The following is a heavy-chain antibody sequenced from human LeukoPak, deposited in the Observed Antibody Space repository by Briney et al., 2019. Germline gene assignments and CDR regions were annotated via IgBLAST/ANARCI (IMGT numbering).Heavy chain of an antibody. Sequence: SETLSLTCTVSGGSISSYYWSWIRQPAGKGLEWIGRIYTSGSTNYNPSLKSRVTMSVDTSKNQFSLKLSSVTAADTAVYYCAGDDGDYARGAFDIWGQGTMVTVSS. CDR2: IYTSGST. CDR1: GGSISSYY. V-gene: IGHV4-4*07. D-gene: IGHD4-17*01. J-gene: IGHJ3*02. CDR3: AGDDGDYARGAFDI.